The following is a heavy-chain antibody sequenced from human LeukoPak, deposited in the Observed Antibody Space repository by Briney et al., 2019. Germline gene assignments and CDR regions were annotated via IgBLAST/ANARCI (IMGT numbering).Heavy chain of an antibody. Sequence: GGSLRLSCAASGFTFSDYYMSWIRQAPGKGLEWVSYISSSGGTIYYADSVKGRITISRDNAKNSLYLQMNSLRAEDTAVYYCAISYDGEPFDYWGQGTLVTVSS. CDR2: ISSSGGTI. CDR1: GFTFSDYY. D-gene: IGHD3-22*01. J-gene: IGHJ4*02. V-gene: IGHV3-11*01. CDR3: AISYDGEPFDY.